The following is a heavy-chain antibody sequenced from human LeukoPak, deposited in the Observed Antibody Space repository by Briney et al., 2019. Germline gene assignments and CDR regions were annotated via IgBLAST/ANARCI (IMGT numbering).Heavy chain of an antibody. V-gene: IGHV1-2*02. D-gene: IGHD5-18*01. CDR1: GYTFTGYY. Sequence: ASVKVSCKASGYTFTGYYMHWVRQAPGQGLEWMGWINPNSGDTNYAQKFQGRVTMTRDTSINTAYMELSRLRSDDTAVYYCARDRSPAPGRSYGRGHFDHWGQGTLVTVSS. CDR3: ARDRSPAPGRSYGRGHFDH. CDR2: INPNSGDT. J-gene: IGHJ4*02.